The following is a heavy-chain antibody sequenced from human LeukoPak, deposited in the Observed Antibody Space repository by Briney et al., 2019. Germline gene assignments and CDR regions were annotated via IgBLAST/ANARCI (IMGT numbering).Heavy chain of an antibody. V-gene: IGHV1-69*06. CDR1: GGTFSSYA. CDR3: ASGRRGFTIFGVVMKGTKTYNWFDP. CDR2: IIPIFGTA. J-gene: IGHJ5*02. Sequence: SVTVSCKASGGTFSSYAISWVRQAPGQGLEWMGGIIPIFGTANYAQKFQGRVTITADKSTSTAYMELSSLRSEDTAVYYCASGRRGFTIFGVVMKGTKTYNWFDPWGQGTLVTVSS. D-gene: IGHD3-3*01.